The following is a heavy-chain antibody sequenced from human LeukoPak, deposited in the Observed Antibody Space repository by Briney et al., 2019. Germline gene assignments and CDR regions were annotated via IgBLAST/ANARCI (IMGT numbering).Heavy chain of an antibody. CDR1: GYTINNYW. J-gene: IGHJ5*02. D-gene: IGHD2-15*01. CDR3: ARQEYCSGASCYTWFDP. V-gene: IGHV5-51*01. CDR2: IYPAESDI. Sequence: GESLKISCKASGYTINNYWIAWVRQMPGKGLDWIGTIYPAESDIRYSPSFQGQGTISADKSISTAYLQWNSLKASDTAMYYCARQEYCSGASCYTWFDPWGQGTLVSVSS.